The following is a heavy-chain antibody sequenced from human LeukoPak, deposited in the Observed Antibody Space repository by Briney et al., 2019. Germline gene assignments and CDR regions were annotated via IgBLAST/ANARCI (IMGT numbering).Heavy chain of an antibody. J-gene: IGHJ2*01. V-gene: IGHV3-7*01. D-gene: IGHD5-24*01. CDR3: ARDRNWATRNWYFDL. Sequence: PGGSLRLSCVASGFPFSSYWMTWVRQAPGKGLEWVANIKQDGSKKSYVDSVKGRFTISRDNAKNSLYLQMNSLRAEDTAVYYCARDRNWATRNWYFDLWGRGTLVTVSS. CDR2: IKQDGSKK. CDR1: GFPFSSYW.